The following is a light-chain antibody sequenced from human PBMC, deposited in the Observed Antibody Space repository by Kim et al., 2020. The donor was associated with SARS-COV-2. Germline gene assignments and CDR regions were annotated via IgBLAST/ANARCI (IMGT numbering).Light chain of an antibody. V-gene: IGLV1-51*01. Sequence: QSVLTQPPSVSAAPGQKVTISCSGSSSNIGNNYVSWYQQLPGTAPKLLIYDNNKRPSGIPDRFSGSKSCTSATLGITGLQTGDEADYYCGTWDSSLSAVVFGGGTQLTAL. CDR1: SSNIGNNY. CDR3: GTWDSSLSAVV. CDR2: DNN. J-gene: IGLJ2*01.